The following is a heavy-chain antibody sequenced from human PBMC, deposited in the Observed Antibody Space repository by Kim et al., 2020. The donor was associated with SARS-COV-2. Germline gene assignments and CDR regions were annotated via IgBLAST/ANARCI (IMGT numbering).Heavy chain of an antibody. CDR3: AKDGSIDTGGYFDY. D-gene: IGHD5-18*01. J-gene: IGHJ4*02. V-gene: IGHV3-23*01. Sequence: AGYVKGRFTISRDHSKTTLYLQMNSLRAEDTAVYYCAKDGSIDTGGYFDYWGQGTLVTVSS.